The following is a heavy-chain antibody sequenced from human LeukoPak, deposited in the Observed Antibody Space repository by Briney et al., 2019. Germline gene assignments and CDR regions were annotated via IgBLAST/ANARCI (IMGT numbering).Heavy chain of an antibody. Sequence: GESLKIACKASGYRFTTYWIGWVRQAPGKGLEWMGIIYPADSSTEYSPSFQGQVTISVDKSVNTAYLQWSRLKASDTAMYYCARGPLYCSSTSCYRLDPWGQGTLVTVSS. CDR1: GYRFTTYW. CDR3: ARGPLYCSSTSCYRLDP. J-gene: IGHJ5*02. CDR2: IYPADSST. D-gene: IGHD2-2*02. V-gene: IGHV5-51*01.